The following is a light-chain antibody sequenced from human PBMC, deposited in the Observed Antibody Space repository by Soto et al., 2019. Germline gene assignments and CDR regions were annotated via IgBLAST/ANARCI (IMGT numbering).Light chain of an antibody. J-gene: IGKJ1*01. CDR2: SAS. CDR3: EKYNSAPLT. Sequence: DIQMTQSPSSLSASVGDRVTITCRASQDISNYLAWYQQKPGKVPQLLIYSASTLQSSVPSRFSGSGSGRDFTLTINNLQPEDVATYYWEKYNSAPLTFGQGTMVHIK. CDR1: QDISNY. V-gene: IGKV1-27*01.